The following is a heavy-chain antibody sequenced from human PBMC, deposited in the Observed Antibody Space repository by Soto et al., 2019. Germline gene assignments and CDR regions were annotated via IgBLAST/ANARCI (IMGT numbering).Heavy chain of an antibody. V-gene: IGHV4-34*01. D-gene: IGHD2-21*02. J-gene: IGHJ4*02. CDR1: GGFLSESY. CDR2: INHVGGT. Sequence: PSETLSLTCAVYGGFLSESYLTWIRQPPGKGLEWIGEINHVGGTNYNPSLKSRVTMSVDTSQNQFSLRLISVTAADTAVYYCARDREGDSHFDYWGQGTLVTVSS. CDR3: ARDREGDSHFDY.